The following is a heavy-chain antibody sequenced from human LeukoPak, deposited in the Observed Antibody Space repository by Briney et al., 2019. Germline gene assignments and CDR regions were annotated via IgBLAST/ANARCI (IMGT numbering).Heavy chain of an antibody. V-gene: IGHV3-7*01. Sequence: GGSLRLSCAASGFTFSSYWMSWVRQAPGKGLEGVANIKQDGSEKYYVDSVKGRFTISRDNAKNSLYLQMNSLRAEDTAVYYCARTDYDFWSGSQGYWGQGTLVTVSS. CDR1: GFTFSSYW. CDR3: ARTDYDFWSGSQGY. J-gene: IGHJ4*02. CDR2: IKQDGSEK. D-gene: IGHD3-3*01.